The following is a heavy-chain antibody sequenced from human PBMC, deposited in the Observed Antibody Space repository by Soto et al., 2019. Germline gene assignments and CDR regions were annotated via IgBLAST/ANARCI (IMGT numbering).Heavy chain of an antibody. D-gene: IGHD5-18*01. CDR1: GFTFSSYW. Sequence: GGSLRLSCAASGFTFSSYWMSWFRQAPGKGLEWVANIKQDGSEKYYVESVKGRFTISRDNAKNSLYLQMNSLRAEDTAVYYCARERRGYSYGPHFDYWGQGT. CDR3: ARERRGYSYGPHFDY. J-gene: IGHJ4*02. V-gene: IGHV3-7*01. CDR2: IKQDGSEK.